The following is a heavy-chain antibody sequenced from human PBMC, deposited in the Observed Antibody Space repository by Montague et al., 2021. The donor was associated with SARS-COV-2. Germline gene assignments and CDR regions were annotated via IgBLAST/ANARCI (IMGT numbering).Heavy chain of an antibody. V-gene: IGHV4-39*01. CDR2: IYYSGDT. CDR1: GGSISTGSYY. J-gene: IGHJ4*02. CDR3: VRGGDYTDYGRVDY. Sequence: SETLSLTCSSSGGSISTGSYYWGWIRRPPRKGLEWIGSIYYSGDTYYNPSLKSRVTISVDTSKNQFSLRLSSVTAADTAVYYCVRGGDYTDYGRVDYWGQGTLVIVSS. D-gene: IGHD4-11*01.